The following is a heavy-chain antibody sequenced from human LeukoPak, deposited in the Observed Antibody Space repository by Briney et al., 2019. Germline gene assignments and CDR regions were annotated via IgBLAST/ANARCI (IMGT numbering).Heavy chain of an antibody. Sequence: GGSLRLSCAASGFTFRNSWMAWVRQAPGKGLEWVGRIAYRSAGGTADYAAPVKGRFTISRDDSQNTLYLQMNSLNTEDTAVYYCTTDLDRYNYGFPNYWGQGTLVTVSS. CDR1: GFTFRNSW. CDR2: IAYRSAGGTA. CDR3: TTDLDRYNYGFPNY. V-gene: IGHV3-15*04. J-gene: IGHJ4*02. D-gene: IGHD5-18*01.